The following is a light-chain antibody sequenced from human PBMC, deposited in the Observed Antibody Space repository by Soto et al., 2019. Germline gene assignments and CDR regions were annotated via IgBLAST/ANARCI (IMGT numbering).Light chain of an antibody. V-gene: IGKV3-11*01. CDR3: QQRSNWPPFT. CDR2: DAS. CDR1: QSVSSY. J-gene: IGKJ3*01. Sequence: EIVLTQSPATLSLSPGERATLSCRASQSVSSYLAWYQQKPGQAPRLLIYDASNRATGIPARFSGGGSGTDFTLTISSLEPEDFAVYYCQQRSNWPPFTFGPGTKVDI.